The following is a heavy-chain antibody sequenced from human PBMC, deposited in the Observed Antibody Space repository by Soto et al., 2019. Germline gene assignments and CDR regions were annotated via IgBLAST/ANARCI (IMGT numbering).Heavy chain of an antibody. J-gene: IGHJ6*02. CDR2: ISYDGSNK. CDR1: GFTFSSYA. Sequence: GGSLRLSCAASGFTFSSYAMHWVRQAPGKGLEWVAVISYDGSNKYYADSVKGRFTISRDNSKNTLYLQMNSLRAEDTAVYYCARDFRAAAPYGMDVWGQGTTVTVSS. CDR3: ARDFRAAAPYGMDV. V-gene: IGHV3-30-3*01. D-gene: IGHD6-13*01.